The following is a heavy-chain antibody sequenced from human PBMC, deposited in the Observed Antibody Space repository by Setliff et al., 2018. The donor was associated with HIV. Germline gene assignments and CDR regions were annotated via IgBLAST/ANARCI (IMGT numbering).Heavy chain of an antibody. CDR2: IYPGDSDT. D-gene: IGHD2-2*01. V-gene: IGHV5-51*01. J-gene: IGHJ4*02. CDR1: GYSFTSYW. Sequence: ESLKISCKGSGYSFTSYWIGWVRQMPGKGLEWMGIIYPGDSDTRYSPSFQGQVTISADKSINTAYLQWTTLKASDSAMYYCARPRGNDYAGSGFDNWGQGTLVTVSS. CDR3: ARPRGNDYAGSGFDN.